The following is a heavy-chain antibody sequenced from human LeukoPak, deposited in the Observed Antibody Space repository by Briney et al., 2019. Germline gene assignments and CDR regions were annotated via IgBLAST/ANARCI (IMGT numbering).Heavy chain of an antibody. J-gene: IGHJ4*02. Sequence: ASVKVSCKASGYTFTDYYMHWVRQAPGQGLEWMGWVNPNSGDTNYVHKFQGRVTMTSDTSISTAYMDLSKVRSDDTAVYYCALLFSSTWYRFDSWGQGTLVTVSS. CDR1: GYTFTDYY. CDR3: ALLFSSTWYRFDS. V-gene: IGHV1-2*02. CDR2: VNPNSGDT. D-gene: IGHD6-13*01.